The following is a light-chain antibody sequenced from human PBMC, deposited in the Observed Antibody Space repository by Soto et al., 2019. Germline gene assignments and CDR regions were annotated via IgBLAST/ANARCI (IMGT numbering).Light chain of an antibody. V-gene: IGLV2-11*01. CDR2: DVS. J-gene: IGLJ1*01. CDR1: SSDVGGYNY. CDR3: CSYAASNTVV. Sequence: QSVLAQPRSVSGSPGQSVTISCTGTSSDVGGYNYVSWYQQYSGKAPKVMIYDVSKWPSGVPDRFSSSKSGNTASLTISGLQAEDEADYYGCSYAASNTVVFGTGTKGTVL.